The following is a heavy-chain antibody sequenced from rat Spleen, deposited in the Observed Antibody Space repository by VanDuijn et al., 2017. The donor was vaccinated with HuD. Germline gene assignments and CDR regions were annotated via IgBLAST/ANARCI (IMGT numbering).Heavy chain of an antibody. CDR3: TRGYDGTYYYVNWFAY. CDR1: GFTFSDYN. CDR2: ISYEGSST. D-gene: IGHD1-12*02. V-gene: IGHV5-22*01. Sequence: EVQLVESGGGLVQPGRSLKLSCAASGFTFSDYNMAWVRQSPKKGLEWVASISYEGSSTYYGDSVKGRFTISRDNAKSTLYLQMNSLRSEDTATYYCTRGYDGTYYYVNWFAYWGQGTLVTVSS. J-gene: IGHJ3*01.